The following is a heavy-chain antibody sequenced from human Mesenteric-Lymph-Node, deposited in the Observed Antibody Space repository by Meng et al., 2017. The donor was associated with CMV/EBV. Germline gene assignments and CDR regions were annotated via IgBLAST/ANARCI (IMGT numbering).Heavy chain of an antibody. CDR2: IYSNDEK. Sequence: TFSGFSLPTSGVDVNWIRQPPGKALEWLALIYSNDEKRYNPSLETRLSITKDASKNQVVLIMTNMDPVDTATYYCARRLTTTGRLDPWGQGILVTVSS. CDR1: GFSLPTSGVD. J-gene: IGHJ5*02. D-gene: IGHD4-17*01. V-gene: IGHV2-5*01. CDR3: ARRLTTTGRLDP.